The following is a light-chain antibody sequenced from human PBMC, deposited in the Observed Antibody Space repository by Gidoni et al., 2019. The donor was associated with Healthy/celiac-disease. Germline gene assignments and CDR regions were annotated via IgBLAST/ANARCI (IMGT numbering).Light chain of an antibody. CDR1: QSISSY. CDR3: QHSYSTPWT. Sequence: DIQMTQSPSSLSASVGDRVTLTCRASQSISSYLNWYQQKPGKAPKLLIYAASSLQSGGPSRFSGSGSGTDFTLTISSLQPEDFATYYCQHSYSTPWTFGQGTKVEIK. CDR2: AAS. V-gene: IGKV1-39*01. J-gene: IGKJ1*01.